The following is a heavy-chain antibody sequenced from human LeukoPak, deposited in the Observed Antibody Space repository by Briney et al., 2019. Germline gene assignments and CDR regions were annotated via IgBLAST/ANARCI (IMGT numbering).Heavy chain of an antibody. J-gene: IGHJ6*03. Sequence: ASVKVSCKASGYTFTGYYMHWVRQAPGQGLEWMGIINPSGGSTSYAQKFQGRVTMTRDMSTSTVYMELSSLRSEDTAVYYCARGSGTIFGVVIIYYYYMDVWGKGTTVTVSS. D-gene: IGHD3-3*01. CDR1: GYTFTGYY. CDR2: INPSGGST. CDR3: ARGSGTIFGVVIIYYYYMDV. V-gene: IGHV1-46*01.